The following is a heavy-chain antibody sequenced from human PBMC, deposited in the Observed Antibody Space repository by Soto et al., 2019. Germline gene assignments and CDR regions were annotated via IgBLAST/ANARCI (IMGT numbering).Heavy chain of an antibody. CDR1: GFTFSSYC. J-gene: IGHJ6*02. V-gene: IGHV3-30*18. Sequence: GGSLRLSCAASGFTFSSYCVHWVRQAPSKGLEKVTVISYDGSNKYYADSVKGRLTISRDNSKNTLYLQMNSLRAEDTAVYYCAKVITVAGSRWGYCYYYGLDVWGQGTTVTVSS. CDR3: AKVITVAGSRWGYCYYYGLDV. CDR2: ISYDGSNK. D-gene: IGHD6-19*01.